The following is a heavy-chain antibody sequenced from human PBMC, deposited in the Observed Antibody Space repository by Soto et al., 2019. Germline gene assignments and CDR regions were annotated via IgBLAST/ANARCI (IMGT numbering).Heavy chain of an antibody. CDR2: IYYSGST. V-gene: IGHV4-31*03. CDR3: ARDNRYYDYVWGSYRSDAFDI. J-gene: IGHJ3*02. Sequence: SETLSLTCTVSGGSISSGGYYWIWIRQHPGKGLEWIGYIYYSGSTYYNPSLKSRVTISVDTSKNQFSLKLSSVTAADTAVYYCARDNRYYDYVWGSYRSDAFDIWGQGTMVT. D-gene: IGHD3-16*02. CDR1: GGSISSGGYY.